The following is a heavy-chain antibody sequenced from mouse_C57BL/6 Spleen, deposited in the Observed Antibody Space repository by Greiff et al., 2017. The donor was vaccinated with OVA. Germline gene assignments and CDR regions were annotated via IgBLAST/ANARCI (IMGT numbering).Heavy chain of an antibody. V-gene: IGHV1-4*01. D-gene: IGHD2-13*01. CDR3: AGETVYLDY. CDR2: INPSSGYT. J-gene: IGHJ2*01. CDR1: GYTFTSYT. Sequence: VQLQQSGAELARPGASVKMSCKASGYTFTSYTMHWVKQRPGQGLEWIGYINPSSGYTKYNQKFKDKATLTADKSSSTAYMQLNSLTSEDSAVYYYAGETVYLDYWGQGTTLTVSS.